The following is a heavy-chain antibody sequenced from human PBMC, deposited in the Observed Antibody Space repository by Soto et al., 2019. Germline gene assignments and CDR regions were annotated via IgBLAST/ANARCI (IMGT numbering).Heavy chain of an antibody. CDR3: ARRSVTIFGVVTGGLDS. CDR1: GGSISSGDYY. V-gene: IGHV4-39*07. Sequence: PSETLSLTCTVSGGSISSGDYYWSWIRQPPGKGLEWIGEISHSGTNYNPSLKSRVTISVDTSKNQFSLKLSSVTAADTAVYYCARRSVTIFGVVTGGLDSWGQGTLVTVSS. CDR2: ISHSGT. D-gene: IGHD3-3*01. J-gene: IGHJ4*02.